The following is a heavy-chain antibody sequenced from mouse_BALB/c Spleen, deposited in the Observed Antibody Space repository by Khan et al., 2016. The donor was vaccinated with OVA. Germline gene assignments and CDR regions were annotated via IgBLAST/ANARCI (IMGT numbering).Heavy chain of an antibody. D-gene: IGHD1-1*01. CDR2: ISSGGTYT. V-gene: IGHV5-9-3*01. CDR3: ARNPGYYGSGYFDY. J-gene: IGHJ2*01. Sequence: EVELVESGGGFVKPGGSLKLSCEASGFTFNNYGLSWVRQTPEKRLEWVATISSGGTYTYYPDTVKGRFTISRDNAKNTLYLQMSSLRSEDTAMYYCARNPGYYGSGYFDYWGQGTTLTVSS. CDR1: GFTFNNYG.